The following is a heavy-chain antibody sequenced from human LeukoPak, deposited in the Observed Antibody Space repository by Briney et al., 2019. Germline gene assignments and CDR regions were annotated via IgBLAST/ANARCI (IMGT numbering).Heavy chain of an antibody. CDR1: GGSIGSFY. Sequence: PSETLSLTCTVSGGSIGSFYWSWIRQPPGKGLEWIGHIYDTAYTEYNPSVKGRVTISVDTSKNQFSLKLSSVTAADTAVYYCARRLRITGTKYFDYWGQGTLVTVSS. V-gene: IGHV4-59*08. D-gene: IGHD1-20*01. CDR3: ARRLRITGTKYFDY. CDR2: IYDTAYT. J-gene: IGHJ4*02.